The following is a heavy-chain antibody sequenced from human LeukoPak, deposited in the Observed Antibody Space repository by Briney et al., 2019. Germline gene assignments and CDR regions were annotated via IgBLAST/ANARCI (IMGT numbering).Heavy chain of an antibody. CDR1: GFTFSSYA. CDR3: AKGDSGPPRGFGYFDY. Sequence: GGSLRLSCAASGFTFSSYAMSWVRQAPGKGLEWVSAISGSGGSTYYADSVKGRYTISRDNSKNTLYLQMNSLRAEDTAVYYCAKGDSGPPRGFGYFDYWGQGALVTVSS. D-gene: IGHD5-12*01. CDR2: ISGSGGST. J-gene: IGHJ4*02. V-gene: IGHV3-23*01.